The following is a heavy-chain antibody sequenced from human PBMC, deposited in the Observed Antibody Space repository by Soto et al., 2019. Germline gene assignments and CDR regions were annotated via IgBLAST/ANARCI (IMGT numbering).Heavy chain of an antibody. CDR2: IDPSDSYS. CDR1: GYNFTTFW. V-gene: IGHV5-10-1*01. Sequence: PGESLKISCKASGYNFTTFWISWMRQVPGKGLEWMGRIDPSDSYSNYSPSFQGHITISADKSINTAYLHFSNLKASDTAVYYCARHFPLPTDLQFYYYYYYGVDAWGHGTAVTVS. J-gene: IGHJ6*02. CDR3: ARHFPLPTDLQFYYYYYYGVDA. D-gene: IGHD3-3*02.